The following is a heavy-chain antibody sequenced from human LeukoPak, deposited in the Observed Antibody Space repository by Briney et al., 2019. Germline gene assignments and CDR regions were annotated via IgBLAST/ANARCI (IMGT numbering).Heavy chain of an antibody. J-gene: IGHJ4*02. Sequence: QPGGSLRLSCAASGFTVSNNYMSWVRQAPGKGLEWVSVIYSGGTTYYADSVKGGFTISRDNSKNTLYLLMNSLRAEDTAVYYCARGGYCSGGNCYGYFDYWGQGTLVTVSS. V-gene: IGHV3-66*01. CDR3: ARGGYCSGGNCYGYFDY. CDR1: GFTVSNNY. D-gene: IGHD2-15*01. CDR2: IYSGGTT.